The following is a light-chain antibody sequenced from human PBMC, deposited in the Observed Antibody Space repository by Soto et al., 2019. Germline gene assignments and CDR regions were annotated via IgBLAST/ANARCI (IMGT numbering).Light chain of an antibody. CDR3: QQSDSTPYT. CDR1: QSISTY. V-gene: IGKV1-39*01. CDR2: AAS. Sequence: DIQMTQSPSSLSASVGDRVTITCRASQSISTYLNWYQQKPGKAPKLLIYAASSLQSGVPSRFSASGSGTDFTLTIASLQPEDFSTYYCQQSDSTPYTFGQGTKVDIK. J-gene: IGKJ2*01.